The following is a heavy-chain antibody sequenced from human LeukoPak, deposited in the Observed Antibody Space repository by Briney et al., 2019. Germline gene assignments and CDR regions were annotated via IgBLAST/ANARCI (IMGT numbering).Heavy chain of an antibody. Sequence: GGSLRLSCAASGFTFSSYSMNWVRQAPGKGLEWVSSISSSSSYIYCADSVKGRFTISRDNAKNSLYLQMNSLRAEDTAVYYCVAVDIMATIPDYWGQGTLVTVSS. CDR1: GFTFSSYS. J-gene: IGHJ4*02. V-gene: IGHV3-21*01. D-gene: IGHD5-12*01. CDR2: ISSSSSYI. CDR3: VAVDIMATIPDY.